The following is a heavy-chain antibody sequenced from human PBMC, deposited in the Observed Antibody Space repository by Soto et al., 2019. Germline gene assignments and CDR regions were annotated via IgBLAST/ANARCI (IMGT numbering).Heavy chain of an antibody. V-gene: IGHV1-69*01. CDR3: ATSRGGITGSRLL. CDR1: GATFNNYP. CDR2: IIPVFASP. Sequence: QVHLVQSGTEVKKPGSSLRVSCKASGATFNNYPLSWVRQAPGQRLEWLGGIIPVFASPIYARNFQDRVTITADVSTGTAYMELSGLRSEDTAVYYCATSRGGITGSRLLWGQGTLVTVSS. J-gene: IGHJ4*02. D-gene: IGHD1-20*01.